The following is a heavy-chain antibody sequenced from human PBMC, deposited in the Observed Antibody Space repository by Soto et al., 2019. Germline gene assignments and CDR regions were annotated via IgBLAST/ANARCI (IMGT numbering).Heavy chain of an antibody. CDR3: ARDLEYQPQYP. J-gene: IGHJ5*02. D-gene: IGHD2-2*01. V-gene: IGHV1-18*04. CDR2: ISAYNGNT. Sequence: ASVKVSCKASGYTFNSYGISWVRQAPGQGLEWMGWISAYNGNTNYAQKVRGRVTMTTDTSTSTAYMELRSLRSDDTAVYYCARDLEYQPQYPWGQGTLVTVS. CDR1: GYTFNSYG.